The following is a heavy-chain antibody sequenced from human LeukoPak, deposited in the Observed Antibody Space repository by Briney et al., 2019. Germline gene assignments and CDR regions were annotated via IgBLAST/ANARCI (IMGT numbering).Heavy chain of an antibody. D-gene: IGHD3-22*01. Sequence: GGSLRLSCAASGFTFSSYSMNWVRQAPGKGLEWVPSISSSSSYIYYADSVKGRFTISRDNAKNSLYLQMNSLRAEDTAVYYCARGYYYDSSGYSKDFDYWGQGTLVTVSS. CDR2: ISSSSSYI. V-gene: IGHV3-21*01. CDR1: GFTFSSYS. J-gene: IGHJ4*02. CDR3: ARGYYYDSSGYSKDFDY.